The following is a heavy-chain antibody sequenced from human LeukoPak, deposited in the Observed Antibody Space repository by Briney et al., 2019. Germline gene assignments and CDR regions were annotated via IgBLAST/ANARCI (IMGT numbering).Heavy chain of an antibody. CDR2: INHSGST. Sequence: PSETLSLTCAVYGGSFSGYYWSWIRQPPGKGLEWIGEINHSGSTNYNPSLKSRVTTSVDTSKNQFSLKLSSVTAADTAVYYCARAKGGYYGDAFDIWGQGTMVTVSS. V-gene: IGHV4-34*01. D-gene: IGHD3-22*01. CDR3: ARAKGGYYGDAFDI. CDR1: GGSFSGYY. J-gene: IGHJ3*02.